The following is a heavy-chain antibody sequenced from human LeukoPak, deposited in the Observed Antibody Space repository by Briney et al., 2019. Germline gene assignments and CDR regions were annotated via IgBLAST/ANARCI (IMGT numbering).Heavy chain of an antibody. Sequence: PGGSLRLSCAASGFTFSSYAMSWVRQAPGKGLEWVSAISGSGGSTYYADSVKGRFTISRDNSKNTLYLQMSNLRAEDTAVYYCAREEMGGTARSGALYWGQGTLVTVSS. CDR3: AREEMGGTARSGALY. V-gene: IGHV3-23*01. J-gene: IGHJ4*02. CDR2: ISGSGGST. D-gene: IGHD3-10*01. CDR1: GFTFSSYA.